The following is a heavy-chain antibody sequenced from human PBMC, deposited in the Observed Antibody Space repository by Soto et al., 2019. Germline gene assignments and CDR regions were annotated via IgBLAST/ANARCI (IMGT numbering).Heavy chain of an antibody. CDR1: GFTLSSYW. V-gene: IGHV3-74*01. CDR3: ARDRPSIQWLRLGGYFDY. Sequence: GGSLRLSCAASGFTLSSYWMHWVRQAPGKGLVWVSRINSDGSSTSYADSVKGRFTISRDNAKNTLYLQMNSLRAEDTAVYYCARDRPSIQWLRLGGYFDYWGQGTLVTVSS. CDR2: INSDGSST. J-gene: IGHJ4*02. D-gene: IGHD5-12*01.